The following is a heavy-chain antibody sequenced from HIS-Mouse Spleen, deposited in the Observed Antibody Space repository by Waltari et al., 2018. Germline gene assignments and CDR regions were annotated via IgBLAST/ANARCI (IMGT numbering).Heavy chain of an antibody. J-gene: IGHJ4*02. V-gene: IGHV3-7*01. Sequence: EVQLVESGGGLVQPGGSLRLSCAASGCTFSSSRMSWVRQAPGKGLEWVANIKQDGSEKYYVDSVKGRFTISRDNAKNSLYLQMNSLRAEDTAVYYCARHVSSGFDYWGQGTLVTVSS. CDR1: GCTFSSSR. CDR3: ARHVSSGFDY. CDR2: IKQDGSEK. D-gene: IGHD6-19*01.